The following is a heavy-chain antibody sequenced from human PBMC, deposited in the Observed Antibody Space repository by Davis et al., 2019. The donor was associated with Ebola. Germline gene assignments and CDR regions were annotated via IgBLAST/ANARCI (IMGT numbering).Heavy chain of an antibody. V-gene: IGHV4-59*03. CDR3: SERGSSV. CDR2: IYYTGSA. CDR1: GVSISRHY. Sequence: PGGSLRLSCTVYGVSISRHYWRLIPQPPAHRLEWIGSIYYTGSAYYHSSLASRATISVDTSKNQFSLKLTSVTAADTAMYYCSERGSSVWGQGTLVTVSS. J-gene: IGHJ4*02. D-gene: IGHD3-10*01.